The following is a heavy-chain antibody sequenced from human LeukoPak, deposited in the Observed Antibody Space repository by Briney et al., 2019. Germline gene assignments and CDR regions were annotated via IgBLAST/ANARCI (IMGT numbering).Heavy chain of an antibody. V-gene: IGHV5-51*01. CDR3: ARLLGPYCSSTSCYEYFDY. D-gene: IGHD2-2*01. CDR1: GYSFTSYW. Sequence: GESLKTSCKGSGYSFTSYWIGWVRQMPGKGLEWMGIIYPGDSDTRYSPSFQGQVTISADKSISTAYLQWSSLKASDTAMYYCARLLGPYCSSTSCYEYFDYWGQGTLVTVSS. J-gene: IGHJ4*02. CDR2: IYPGDSDT.